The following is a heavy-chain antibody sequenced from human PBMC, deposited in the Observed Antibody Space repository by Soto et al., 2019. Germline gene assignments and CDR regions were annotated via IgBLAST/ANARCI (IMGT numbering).Heavy chain of an antibody. CDR3: ARDVLPRYRDSRDS. J-gene: IGHJ5*01. D-gene: IGHD4-17*01. CDR1: GFAFRSHG. Sequence: QVQVVESGGGVVQPGGSLRLSCVASGFAFRSHGMHWARQAPGKGPEWVAGVSFDGNTRNYADSVKGRFTISRDTSRNTLYLHMNSLRPEDTAVYYCARDVLPRYRDSRDSWGPGTQVTVSS. V-gene: IGHV3-30*03. CDR2: VSFDGNTR.